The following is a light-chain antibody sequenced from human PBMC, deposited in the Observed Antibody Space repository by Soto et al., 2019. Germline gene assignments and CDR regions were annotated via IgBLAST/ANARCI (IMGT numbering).Light chain of an antibody. Sequence: DIQMTQSPSSLSASVGDRVTITCRASQSISSYLNWYQQKPGKAPNLLIYAASSLQSGVPSRFSGSGSGTDFTLTISSLQPEDCATYHCQQTFRTPHTFGQGTNLDIK. CDR1: QSISSY. CDR3: QQTFRTPHT. J-gene: IGKJ2*01. CDR2: AAS. V-gene: IGKV1-39*01.